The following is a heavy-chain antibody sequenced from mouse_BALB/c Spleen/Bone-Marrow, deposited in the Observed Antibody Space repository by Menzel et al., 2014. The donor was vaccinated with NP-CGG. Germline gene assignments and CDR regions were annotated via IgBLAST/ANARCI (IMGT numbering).Heavy chain of an antibody. CDR3: ARQGTLDY. V-gene: IGHV5-12*02. Sequence: EVKLMESGGGLVQPGGSLKLSCATSGFTFRDYYMYWVRQTPEKRLEWVAYISNGGGSTYYPDTVKGRFTISRDSAKNTLYLQMSRLKSEDTAMYYCARQGTLDYWGQGTSVTVSS. J-gene: IGHJ4*01. CDR2: ISNGGGST. CDR1: GFTFRDYY.